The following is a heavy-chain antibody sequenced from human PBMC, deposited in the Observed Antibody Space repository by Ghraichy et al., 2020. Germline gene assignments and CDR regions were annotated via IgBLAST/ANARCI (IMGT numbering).Heavy chain of an antibody. Sequence: ASVKVSCKASGYTFTSYYMHWVRQAPGQGLEWMGIINPSGGSTSYAQKFQGRVTMTRDTSTSTVYMELSSLRSEDTAVYYCARDGGIAAAGTTEMDYWGQGTLVTVSS. CDR2: INPSGGST. J-gene: IGHJ4*02. CDR1: GYTFTSYY. D-gene: IGHD6-13*01. CDR3: ARDGGIAAAGTTEMDY. V-gene: IGHV1-46*01.